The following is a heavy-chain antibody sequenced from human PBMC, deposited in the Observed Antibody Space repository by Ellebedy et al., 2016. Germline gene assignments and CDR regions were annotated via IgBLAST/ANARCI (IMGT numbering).Heavy chain of an antibody. J-gene: IGHJ4*02. CDR3: ARDIGAC. CDR2: INADGTLT. D-gene: IGHD3-16*01. Sequence: GESLKISXVVSGFTFSDYYMDWVRQVPGKGLEWVSRINADGTLTTYADSVKGRFSISRDNAKNRLYLQMNSLRVEDTALYYCARDIGACWGQGTLVTVSS. V-gene: IGHV3-74*01. CDR1: GFTFSDYY.